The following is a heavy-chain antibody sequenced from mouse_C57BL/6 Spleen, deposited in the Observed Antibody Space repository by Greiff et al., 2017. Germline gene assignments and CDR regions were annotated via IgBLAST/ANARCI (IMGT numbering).Heavy chain of an antibody. J-gene: IGHJ3*01. Sequence: QVHVKQSGAELVKPGASVKLSCKASGYTFTSYWMHWVKQRPGQGLEWIGMIHPNSGRTNYNEKFKSKATMTVDKSSSTAYMQLSSLTSEDSAVYYCARWGSSYVAWFAYWGQGTLVTVSA. CDR3: ARWGSSYVAWFAY. V-gene: IGHV1-64*01. D-gene: IGHD1-1*01. CDR2: IHPNSGRT. CDR1: GYTFTSYW.